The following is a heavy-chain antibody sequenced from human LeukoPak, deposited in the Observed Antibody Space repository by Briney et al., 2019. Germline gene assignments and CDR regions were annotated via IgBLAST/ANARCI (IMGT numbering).Heavy chain of an antibody. CDR2: IYTSGST. CDR1: GGSISSGSYY. CDR3: AREVVVIAIHDY. J-gene: IGHJ4*02. D-gene: IGHD2-21*01. V-gene: IGHV4-61*02. Sequence: SQTLSLTCTVSGGSISSGSYYWRWRRQPAGTGREWIGRIYTSGSTNYNPSLKSRVTISVDTSKNQFSLKLSSVTAADTAVYYCAREVVVIAIHDYWGQGTLVTVSS.